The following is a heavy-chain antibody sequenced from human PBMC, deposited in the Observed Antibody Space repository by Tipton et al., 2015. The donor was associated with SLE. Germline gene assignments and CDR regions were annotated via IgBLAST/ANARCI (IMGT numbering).Heavy chain of an antibody. D-gene: IGHD1-26*01. CDR1: DGSFSGYY. CDR3: ARETRVDATFSKYNRFDP. J-gene: IGHJ5*02. V-gene: IGHV4-34*01. CDR2: INDRGRT. Sequence: TLSLTCALYDGSFSGYYWNWIRQPPGKGLEWIGEINDRGRTNYSPALKSRVTISVDKSTNHLSLKLLSVTAADTALYYCARETRVDATFSKYNRFDPWGQGALVSVSS.